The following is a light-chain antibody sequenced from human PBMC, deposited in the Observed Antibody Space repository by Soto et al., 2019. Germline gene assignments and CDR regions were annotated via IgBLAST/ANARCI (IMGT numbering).Light chain of an antibody. CDR3: PNYNSVPVT. CDR1: QGISHY. J-gene: IGKJ3*01. V-gene: IGKV1-27*01. Sequence: DIQMTQSPSSLSASVGDRVTITCRASQGISHYLAWYQQKPGKVPKLLIYAASTLQSGVPSRFSGSGSGTDFSLTISSLQPEDVATYYCPNYNSVPVTFGPGTKVDIK. CDR2: AAS.